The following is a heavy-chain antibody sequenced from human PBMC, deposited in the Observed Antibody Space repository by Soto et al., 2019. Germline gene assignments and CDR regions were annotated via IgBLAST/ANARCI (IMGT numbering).Heavy chain of an antibody. CDR2: IYYSGNT. J-gene: IGHJ4*02. D-gene: IGHD4-17*01. Sequence: ASETLSLTCTVSGGSISSYYWSWFRQPPGKGLEYIGYIYYSGNTNYNPSLKSRVTISVDTSKNQFSLKLSSVTAADTAVYYCANYPTTVTSDYWGQGTLVTVSS. CDR1: GGSISSYY. V-gene: IGHV4-59*01. CDR3: ANYPTTVTSDY.